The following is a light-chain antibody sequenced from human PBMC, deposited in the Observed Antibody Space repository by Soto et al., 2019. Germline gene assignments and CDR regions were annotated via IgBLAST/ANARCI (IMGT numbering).Light chain of an antibody. CDR2: DVT. CDR3: TSYAGSNIPVL. CDR1: SSDVGGYNF. Sequence: QSVLTQPPSASGSPGQSVTISCTGTSSDVGGYNFVSWYQQHPGKAPELMIYDVTERPSGVPDRFSGSKSGNTASLTVSGLQGEDEADYYCTSYAGSNIPVLFGGGTQLTVL. J-gene: IGLJ2*01. V-gene: IGLV2-8*01.